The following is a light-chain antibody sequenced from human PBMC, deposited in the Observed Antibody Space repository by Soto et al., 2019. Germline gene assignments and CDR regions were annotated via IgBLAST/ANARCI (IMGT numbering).Light chain of an antibody. CDR1: QSISSY. CDR3: QQSYSTLIT. Sequence: DIQMTQSPSSLSASVGARVTITCRASQSISSYLNWYQQKPGKAPKLLIYAASSLQSGVPSRFSGSGSGTDFTLTISSLQPEDVATDYCQQSYSTLITFGQGTRLEIK. J-gene: IGKJ5*01. V-gene: IGKV1-39*01. CDR2: AAS.